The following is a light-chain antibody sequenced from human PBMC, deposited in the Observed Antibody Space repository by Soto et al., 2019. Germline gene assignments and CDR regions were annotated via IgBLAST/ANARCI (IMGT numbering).Light chain of an antibody. CDR1: QSISNW. Sequence: DIQMTQSPSTLPASVVDRFTITFLASQSISNWLAWYQQKPGKAPKLLIYKASTLKSGVPSRFSGSGSGTEFTLTISSLQPDDFATYYCQHYNSYSEAFGQGTKVDIK. CDR2: KAS. V-gene: IGKV1-5*03. CDR3: QHYNSYSEA. J-gene: IGKJ1*01.